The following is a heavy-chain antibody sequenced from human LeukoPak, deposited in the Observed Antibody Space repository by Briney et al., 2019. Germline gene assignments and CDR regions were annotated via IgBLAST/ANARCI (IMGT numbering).Heavy chain of an antibody. D-gene: IGHD5-24*01. CDR1: GGSIRNYY. J-gene: IGHJ4*02. Sequence: SETLSLTCTVSGGSIRNYYWSWIRQPPGKGLEWIGYIYYSGSTNYNPSLKSRVTISVDTSKNQFSLKLSSVTAADTAVYYCARHRSKWLQSSFDYWGQGTLVTVSS. CDR2: IYYSGST. V-gene: IGHV4-59*01. CDR3: ARHRSKWLQSSFDY.